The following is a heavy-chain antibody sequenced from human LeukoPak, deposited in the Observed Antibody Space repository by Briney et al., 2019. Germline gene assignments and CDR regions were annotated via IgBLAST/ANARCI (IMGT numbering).Heavy chain of an antibody. V-gene: IGHV3-21*04. Sequence: GGSLRLSCAASGFTFSSYGMTWVRQAPGKGLEWVSSISSSSSYIYYADSVKGRFTISRDNAKNSLYLQMNSLRAEDTAIYYCARPNYGGTYDYWYFDLWGRGTLVTVSS. D-gene: IGHD1-26*01. J-gene: IGHJ2*01. CDR1: GFTFSSYG. CDR3: ARPNYGGTYDYWYFDL. CDR2: ISSSSSYI.